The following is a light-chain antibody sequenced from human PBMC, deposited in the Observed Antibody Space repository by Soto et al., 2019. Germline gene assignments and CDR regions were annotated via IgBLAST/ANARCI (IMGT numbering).Light chain of an antibody. CDR1: LSLVHSDGNTD. CDR2: KVS. Sequence: DGVMTKSTLSLPVTLGHPASSSCRSSLSLVHSDGNTDLTWFQQGPGQSPRRLIYKVSHRDAEVADRVSGRGSGTDVTLKISRVEAEYVGVYYGVQGTHWPYTFGQGNQLVIK. J-gene: IGKJ2*01. CDR3: VQGTHWPYT. V-gene: IGKV2-30*02.